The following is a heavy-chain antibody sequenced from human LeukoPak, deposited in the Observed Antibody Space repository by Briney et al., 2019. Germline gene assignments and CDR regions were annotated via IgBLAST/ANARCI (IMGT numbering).Heavy chain of an antibody. J-gene: IGHJ4*02. CDR1: GYTFTGYY. Sequence: ASVKVSCKASGYTFTGYYMHWLRQAPGQGLEWMGWINPNSGGTNYAQKFQGRVTMTRDTSISTAYMELSRLRSDDTAVYYCARDVGAVAGTYYFDYWGQGTLVTVSS. D-gene: IGHD6-19*01. CDR2: INPNSGGT. V-gene: IGHV1-2*02. CDR3: ARDVGAVAGTYYFDY.